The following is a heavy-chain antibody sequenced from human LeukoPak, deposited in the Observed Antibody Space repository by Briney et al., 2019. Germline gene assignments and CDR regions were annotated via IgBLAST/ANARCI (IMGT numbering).Heavy chain of an antibody. CDR3: ARHGGQYSSSWYYFDY. J-gene: IGHJ4*02. Sequence: PSETLSLTCTVSGGSISSYYWSWIRQPPGKGLEWIGYIYYSGSTNYNPSLKSRVTISVDTSKNQFSLKLSSVTAADTAVYYCARHGGQYSSSWYYFDYWGQGTLVTVSS. CDR1: GGSISSYY. V-gene: IGHV4-59*08. D-gene: IGHD6-13*01. CDR2: IYYSGST.